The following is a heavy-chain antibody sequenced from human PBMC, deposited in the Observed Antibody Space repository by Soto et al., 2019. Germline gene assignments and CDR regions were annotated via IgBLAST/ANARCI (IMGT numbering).Heavy chain of an antibody. Sequence: QVQVVQSGAEVKRPGSSVKVSCTASGGTFSNHAINWVRQAPGQGLEWMGVIIPIFGTTDYAQEFQGRVSFTADESTTTAYMELSSLRSDDTAMYYCATDQTREGTYDGNSLDYWGQGTLLTVSS. CDR2: IIPIFGTT. V-gene: IGHV1-69*12. CDR1: GGTFSNHA. CDR3: ATDQTREGTYDGNSLDY. D-gene: IGHD5-12*01. J-gene: IGHJ4*02.